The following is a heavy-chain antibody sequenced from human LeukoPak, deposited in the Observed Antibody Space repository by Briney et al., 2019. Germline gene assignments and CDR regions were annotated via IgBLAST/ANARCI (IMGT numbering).Heavy chain of an antibody. D-gene: IGHD3-10*01. Sequence: GGSLRLSCAASGFTFSSYWMSWVRQAPGKGLEWVANIKQDGSEKYYVDSVKGRFTISRDNAKNSLYLQMNSLRAEDTAVYYCARFGGNNYYYGMDVWGQGTTVTVSS. CDR2: IKQDGSEK. CDR3: ARFGGNNYYYGMDV. V-gene: IGHV3-7*01. J-gene: IGHJ6*02. CDR1: GFTFSSYW.